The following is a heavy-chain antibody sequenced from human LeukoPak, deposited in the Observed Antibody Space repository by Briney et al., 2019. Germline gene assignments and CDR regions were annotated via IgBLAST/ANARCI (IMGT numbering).Heavy chain of an antibody. CDR3: ARDDPWGYYDSSGYSDGGDY. Sequence: GGSLRLSWAASGFTVSSNYMSWVRQAPGKGLEWVSVIYSGGSTYYADSVKGRFTISRDNSKNTLYLQMNSLRAEDTAVYYCARDDPWGYYDSSGYSDGGDYWGQGTLVTVSS. D-gene: IGHD3-22*01. CDR2: IYSGGST. J-gene: IGHJ4*02. V-gene: IGHV3-53*01. CDR1: GFTVSSNY.